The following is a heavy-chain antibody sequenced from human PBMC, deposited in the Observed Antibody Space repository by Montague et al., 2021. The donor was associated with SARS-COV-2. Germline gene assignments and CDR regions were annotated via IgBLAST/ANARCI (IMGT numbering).Heavy chain of an antibody. CDR1: GGSFDSDNFF. CDR2: ISNGGRT. J-gene: IGHJ4*02. CDR3: ARHRRYDVVTYYPDF. D-gene: IGHD3-9*01. V-gene: IGHV4-39*01. Sequence: SETLSLTCSVSGGSFDSDNFFWGWIRQPPGKRLEWIGVISNGGRTFDNPSLKSRVTISVNTSRNQLSLNVKSVTAADTAVYYCARHRRYDVVTYYPDFWGEGNLVTVSS.